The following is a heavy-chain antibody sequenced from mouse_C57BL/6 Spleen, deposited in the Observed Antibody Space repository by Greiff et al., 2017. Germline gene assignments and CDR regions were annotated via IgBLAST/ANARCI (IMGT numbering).Heavy chain of an antibody. D-gene: IGHD1-1*01. V-gene: IGHV1-64*01. Sequence: QVQLQQPGAELVKPGASVKLSCKASGYTFTSYWMHWVKQRPGQGLEWIGMIHPNSGSTNYNEKFKSKATLTVDKSSSTAYMQLSSLTSEDSAVXYCARDDGSRYFDVWGTGTTVTVSS. J-gene: IGHJ1*03. CDR2: IHPNSGST. CDR3: ARDDGSRYFDV. CDR1: GYTFTSYW.